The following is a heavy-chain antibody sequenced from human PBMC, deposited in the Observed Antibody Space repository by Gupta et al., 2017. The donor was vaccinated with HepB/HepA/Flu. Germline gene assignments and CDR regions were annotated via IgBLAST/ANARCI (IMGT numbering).Heavy chain of an antibody. V-gene: IGHV1-2*02. CDR3: IGQHNWFDP. Sequence: QVQLVQSGAEVKKPGASVKVSCKASGYPFTDYYMHWVRQAPGQGLEWMGWINPKSGGTSDAQKFQGRVTMTRDTSISTAYMELSRLTSDDTAVYYCIGQHNWFDPWGQGTLVIVSS. CDR2: INPKSGGT. D-gene: IGHD1-1*01. CDR1: GYPFTDYY. J-gene: IGHJ5*02.